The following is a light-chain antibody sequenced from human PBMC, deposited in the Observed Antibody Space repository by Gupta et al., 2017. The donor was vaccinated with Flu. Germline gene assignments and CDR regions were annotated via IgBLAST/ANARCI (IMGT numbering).Light chain of an antibody. CDR3: QEYGTSSSYT. CDR2: GTS. Sequence: EIVLTQSPGTLSLSPGERATLSCRASKSVSTRYLAWYQQRPGQAPRLLMYGTSNRATGIPDRFSGSGSGTDFTLTISRLEPEDFAVYYCQEYGTSSSYTFGQGTKLEIK. CDR1: KSVSTRY. V-gene: IGKV3-20*01. J-gene: IGKJ2*01.